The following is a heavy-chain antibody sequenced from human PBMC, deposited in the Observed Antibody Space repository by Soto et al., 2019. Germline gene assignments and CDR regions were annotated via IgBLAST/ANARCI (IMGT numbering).Heavy chain of an antibody. V-gene: IGHV3-23*01. CDR1: GFTFSSYA. CDR3: AKDRTTVVKVYYFDY. Sequence: GGSLRLSCAASGFTFSSYAMSWVRQAPGKGLEWVSGISGSGGTTYYADSVKGRFTISGDNSKSTLYLQMNSLRAEDTAVYYCAKDRTTVVKVYYFDYWGQGTLVTVSS. D-gene: IGHD4-17*01. CDR2: ISGSGGTT. J-gene: IGHJ4*02.